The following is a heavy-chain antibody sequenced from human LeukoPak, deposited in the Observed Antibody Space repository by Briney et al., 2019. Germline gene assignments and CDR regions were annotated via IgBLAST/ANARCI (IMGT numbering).Heavy chain of an antibody. J-gene: IGHJ4*02. CDR2: IWYDGSNK. Sequence: GGSLRLSCAASGFTFSSYGMHWVRQAPGKGLEWVAVIWYDGSNKYYADSVKGRFTISRDNSKNTLYLQMNSLRAEDTAVYYCARALRYCDWLVIDYWGQGTLVTVSS. V-gene: IGHV3-33*01. CDR3: ARALRYCDWLVIDY. D-gene: IGHD3-9*01. CDR1: GFTFSSYG.